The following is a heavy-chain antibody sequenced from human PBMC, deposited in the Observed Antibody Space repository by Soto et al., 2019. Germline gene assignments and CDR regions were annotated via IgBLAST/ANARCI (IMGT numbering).Heavy chain of an antibody. D-gene: IGHD6-6*01. CDR3: AKNGREEAARPVGNYYYGMDV. Sequence: GGSLRLSCAASGFTFSSYAMSWVRQAPGKGLEWVSAISGSGGSTYYADSVKGRFTISRDNSKNTLYLQMNSLRAEDTAVYYCAKNGREEAARPVGNYYYGMDVWGQGTTVTVSS. CDR2: ISGSGGST. CDR1: GFTFSSYA. J-gene: IGHJ6*02. V-gene: IGHV3-23*01.